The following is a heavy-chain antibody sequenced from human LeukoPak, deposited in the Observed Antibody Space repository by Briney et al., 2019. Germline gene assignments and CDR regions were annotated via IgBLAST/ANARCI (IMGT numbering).Heavy chain of an antibody. CDR1: GYTFTSYG. V-gene: IGHV1-18*01. D-gene: IGHD3-10*01. CDR2: ISAYNGNT. J-gene: IGHJ4*02. CDR3: ARDRSNLGDFDY. Sequence: ASVKVSCKASGYTFTSYGISWVRQAPGQGLEWMGWISAYNGNTNYAQKLQGRVTMTTDTSTSTAYMELRSLRPDDTAVYYCARDRSNLGDFDYWGQGTLVTVSS.